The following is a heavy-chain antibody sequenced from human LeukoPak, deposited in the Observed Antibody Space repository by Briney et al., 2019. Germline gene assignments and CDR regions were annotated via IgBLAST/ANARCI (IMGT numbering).Heavy chain of an antibody. CDR3: VRAPSDLIKGSYDV. J-gene: IGHJ3*01. CDR1: GFTFSNYA. V-gene: IGHV3-23*01. Sequence: PGEPLRLSCAASGFTFSNYALTWVRQAPGRGLEWVSSISVGAKNTYYADSVKGRFTISRDNSKSTLYLQMSTLRVEDTAVYYCVRAPSDLIKGSYDVWGQGTKVTVSP. CDR2: ISVGAKNT. D-gene: IGHD3-10*01.